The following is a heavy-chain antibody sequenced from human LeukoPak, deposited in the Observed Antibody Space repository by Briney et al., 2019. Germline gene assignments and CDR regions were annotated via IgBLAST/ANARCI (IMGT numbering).Heavy chain of an antibody. CDR3: ASYPIGYSSSWYYFDY. Sequence: GASVKVSCKASGYTFTGYYMHWVRQAPGQGLEWMGWINPNSGGTNYAQKFQGRVTMTMDTSISTAYMELSRLRSDDTAVYYCASYPIGYSSSWYYFDYWGQGTLVTVSS. CDR2: INPNSGGT. D-gene: IGHD6-13*01. CDR1: GYTFTGYY. V-gene: IGHV1-2*02. J-gene: IGHJ4*02.